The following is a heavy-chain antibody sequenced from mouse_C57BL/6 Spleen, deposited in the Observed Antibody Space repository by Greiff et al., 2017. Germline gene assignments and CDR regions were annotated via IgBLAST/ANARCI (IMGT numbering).Heavy chain of an antibody. CDR3: AWGLRDWFAY. J-gene: IGHJ3*01. Sequence: QVQLQQPGAELVRPGSSVKLSCKASGYTFTSYWMHWVKQRPIQGLEWIGNIDPSDSETHSNQKFKDKATLTVDKSSSTAYMQLSSLTSEDSAVYYCAWGLRDWFAYWGQGTLVTVSA. CDR2: IDPSDSET. CDR1: GYTFTSYW. V-gene: IGHV1-52*01. D-gene: IGHD2-4*01.